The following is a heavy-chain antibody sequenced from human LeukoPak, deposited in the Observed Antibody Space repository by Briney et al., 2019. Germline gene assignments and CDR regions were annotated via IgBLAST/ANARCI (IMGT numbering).Heavy chain of an antibody. Sequence: SETLSLTCTVSGGSISSSSYYWGWIRRPPGKGLEWIGSIYYSGSTYYNPSLKSRVTISVDTSKNQFSLKLSSVTAADTAVYYCARPIPGYYYYYMDVWGKGTTVTVSS. D-gene: IGHD2-2*02. J-gene: IGHJ6*03. CDR3: ARPIPGYYYYYMDV. CDR2: IYYSGST. CDR1: GGSISSSSYY. V-gene: IGHV4-39*01.